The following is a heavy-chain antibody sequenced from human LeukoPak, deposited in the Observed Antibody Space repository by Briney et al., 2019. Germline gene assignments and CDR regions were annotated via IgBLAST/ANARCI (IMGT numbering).Heavy chain of an antibody. V-gene: IGHV4-39*01. Sequence: KPSETLSLTCTVSGDSITSNSDYWGWIRQPPGKGLEWIGSIYYSGGTYYNPSLKSRVTISVDTSKNQFSLKLSSVTAADTAVYYCARLYRLSSRVMDAFDIWGQGTMVTASS. CDR2: IYYSGGT. CDR1: GDSITSNSDY. D-gene: IGHD6-13*01. CDR3: ARLYRLSSRVMDAFDI. J-gene: IGHJ3*02.